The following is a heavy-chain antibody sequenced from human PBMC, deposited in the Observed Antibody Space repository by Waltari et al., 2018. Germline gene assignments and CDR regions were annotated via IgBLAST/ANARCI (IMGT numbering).Heavy chain of an antibody. CDR3: ARTITIFGVVPHWYFDL. Sequence: QVQLQESGPGLVKPSETLSLTCTVSGGSISSYYWSWIRQPQGKGLEWIGYIYYSGSTNYNPSLKSRVTISVDTSKNQFSLKLSSVTAADTAVYYCARTITIFGVVPHWYFDLWGRGTLVTVSA. J-gene: IGHJ2*01. CDR2: IYYSGST. CDR1: GGSISSYY. V-gene: IGHV4-59*01. D-gene: IGHD3-3*01.